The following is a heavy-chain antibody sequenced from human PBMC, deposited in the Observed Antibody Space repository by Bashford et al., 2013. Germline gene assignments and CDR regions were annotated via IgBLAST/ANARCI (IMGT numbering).Heavy chain of an antibody. V-gene: IGHV3-74*01. J-gene: IGHJ4*02. Sequence: VRQAPGKGLVWVARINNDGGGTSYADSVKGRFTISSDNAKNMSYLQMNSLRAEDTSVYYCGTVFEYWGQGTLVTVSS. CDR3: GTVFEY. CDR2: INNDGGGT.